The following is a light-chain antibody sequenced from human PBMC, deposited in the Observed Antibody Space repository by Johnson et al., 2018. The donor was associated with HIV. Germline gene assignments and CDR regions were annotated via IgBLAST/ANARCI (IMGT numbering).Light chain of an antibody. CDR3: GTWDSSLSAEV. Sequence: QSVLTQPPSVSAAPGQKVTISCSGSSSDMGNYAVSWYQQLPGTAPKLLIYYNNKRPSGIPDRFSGSKSGTSATLGITGLQTGDEADYYCGTWDSSLSAEVFGTGTKVTVL. V-gene: IGLV1-51*01. J-gene: IGLJ1*01. CDR1: SSDMGNYA. CDR2: YNN.